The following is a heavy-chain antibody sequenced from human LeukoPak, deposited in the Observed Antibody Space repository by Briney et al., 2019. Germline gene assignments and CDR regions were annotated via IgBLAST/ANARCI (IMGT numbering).Heavy chain of an antibody. CDR2: IYPGDSDT. CDR1: GYSFTSYW. J-gene: IGHJ6*03. V-gene: IGHV5-51*01. Sequence: GESLKISCKGSGYSFTSYWIGWVRQMPGKGLEWMGIIYPGDSDTRYSPSFQGQVTISADKSISTAYLQWSSLKASDTAVYYCARQAPFSSTSCYTGVDCDYYYYMDVWGKGTTVTVSS. D-gene: IGHD2-2*02. CDR3: ARQAPFSSTSCYTGVDCDYYYYMDV.